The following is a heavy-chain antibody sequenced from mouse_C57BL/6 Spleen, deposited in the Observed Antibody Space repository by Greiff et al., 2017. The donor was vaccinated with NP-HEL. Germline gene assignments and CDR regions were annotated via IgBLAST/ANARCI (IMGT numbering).Heavy chain of an antibody. Sequence: QVQLQQPGAELVMPGASVKLSCKASGYTFTSYWMHWVKQRPGQGLEWIGEIDPSDSYTNYNQKFKGKSTLTVDKSSSTAYMQLSSLTSEDSAVYYCARHYKYYFDYWGQGTTLTVSS. CDR2: IDPSDSYT. J-gene: IGHJ2*01. CDR3: ARHYKYYFDY. CDR1: GYTFTSYW. D-gene: IGHD2-12*01. V-gene: IGHV1-69*01.